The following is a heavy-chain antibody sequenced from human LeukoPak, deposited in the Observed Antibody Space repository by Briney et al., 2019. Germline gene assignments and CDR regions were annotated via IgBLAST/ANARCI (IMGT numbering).Heavy chain of an antibody. CDR1: GYTFTSYD. CDR3: ARGYDFWSGSYDAFDI. D-gene: IGHD3-3*01. V-gene: IGHV1-8*03. CDR2: MNPNSGNT. Sequence: ASVKVSCKASGYTFTSYDINWVRQATGQGLEWMGWMNPNSGNTGYAQKFQGRVTITRNTSISTAYMELSSLRSEDTAVYYCARGYDFWSGSYDAFDIWGQGTMVTVSS. J-gene: IGHJ3*02.